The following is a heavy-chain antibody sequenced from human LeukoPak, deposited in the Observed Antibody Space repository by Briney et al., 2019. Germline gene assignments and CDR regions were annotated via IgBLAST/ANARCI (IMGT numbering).Heavy chain of an antibody. D-gene: IGHD1-20*01. J-gene: IGHJ4*02. Sequence: PGGSLRLSCAVSGFTFRSYWMSWVRQAPGKGLEWVANINPDGSEKYYLDSIKDRFTFSRDNAKNSLYLQMNSLRAEDTAVYYCARDIITGTPRSFDYWGQGTLVTVSS. CDR2: INPDGSEK. CDR1: GFTFRSYW. V-gene: IGHV3-7*01. CDR3: ARDIITGTPRSFDY.